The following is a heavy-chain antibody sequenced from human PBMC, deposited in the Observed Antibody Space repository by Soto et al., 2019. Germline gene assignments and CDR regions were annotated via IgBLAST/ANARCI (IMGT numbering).Heavy chain of an antibody. J-gene: IGHJ6*02. CDR1: GYSFTTYW. CDR2: IYPGDSDT. CDR3: ARHGGGMDV. V-gene: IGHV5-51*01. D-gene: IGHD3-10*01. Sequence: EVQLVQSGAEVKEPGESLKISFQGSGYSFTTYWVDWVRQVPGKGLEWIGIIYPGDSDTRYSPSFQGQVTISADKSISTAYLQWSSLKASDTVIYYCARHGGGMDVWGQGTTVTVFS.